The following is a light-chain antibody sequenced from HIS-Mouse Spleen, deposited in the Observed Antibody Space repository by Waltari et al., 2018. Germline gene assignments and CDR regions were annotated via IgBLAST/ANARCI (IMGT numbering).Light chain of an antibody. V-gene: IGLV2-14*01. Sequence: QSALTQPASVSGSPGQSITISCTGTSSDVGGYNYVSWYQQHPGKAPKLMIYEVSNRPSGVSNRFSGSNSGNTASLNISGLQAEDEADYYCSSYTSSSTLDVVFGGGTKLTVL. CDR3: SSYTSSSTLDVV. CDR1: SSDVGGYNY. J-gene: IGLJ2*01. CDR2: EVS.